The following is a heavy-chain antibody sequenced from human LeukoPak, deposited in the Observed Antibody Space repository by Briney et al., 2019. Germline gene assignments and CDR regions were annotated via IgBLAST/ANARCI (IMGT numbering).Heavy chain of an antibody. CDR2: ENQDGSEI. J-gene: IGHJ4*02. D-gene: IGHD3-10*01. CDR1: GFFFNSYW. V-gene: IGHV3-7*03. Sequence: PEVSLRLSSVTSGFFFNSYWMSWVRQAPGKGLEWVANENQDGSEIYYVDSVKGRFIMSRDNAKNSLYLQMSSLRVEDTAVYYCARGGDVDSWGQGTLVTVSS. CDR3: ARGGDVDS.